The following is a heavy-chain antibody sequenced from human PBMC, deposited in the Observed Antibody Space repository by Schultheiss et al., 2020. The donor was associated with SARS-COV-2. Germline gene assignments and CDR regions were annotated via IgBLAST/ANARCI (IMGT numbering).Heavy chain of an antibody. V-gene: IGHV1-2*02. CDR2: INPNSGGT. Sequence: ASVKVSCKASGYTFTGYYMHWVRQAPGQGLEWMGWINPNSGGTNYAQKFQGRVTMTRDTSISTAYMELSRLRSDDTAVYYCARDPGTYYDFWSGSDYYYYYGMDVWGQGTTVTVSS. D-gene: IGHD3-3*01. CDR1: GYTFTGYY. J-gene: IGHJ6*02. CDR3: ARDPGTYYDFWSGSDYYYYYGMDV.